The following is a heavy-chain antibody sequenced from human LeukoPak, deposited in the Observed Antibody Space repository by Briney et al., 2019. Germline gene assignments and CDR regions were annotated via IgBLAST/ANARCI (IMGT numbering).Heavy chain of an antibody. CDR2: MNPNSSNT. CDR1: GYTFTSYD. D-gene: IGHD4-11*01. J-gene: IGHJ6*03. CDR3: ARGLQYDYYYYYMDV. V-gene: IGHV1-8*03. Sequence: ASVKVSCKASGYTFTSYDINWVRQATGQGLEWMGWMNPNSSNTGYAQKFQGRVTITRNTSISTAYMELSSLRSEDTAVYYCARGLQYDYYYYYMDVWGKGTTVTVSS.